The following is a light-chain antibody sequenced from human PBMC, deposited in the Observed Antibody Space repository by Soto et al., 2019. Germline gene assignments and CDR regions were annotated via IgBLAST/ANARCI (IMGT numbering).Light chain of an antibody. CDR2: GAS. CDR1: QSVGRN. J-gene: IGKJ1*01. CDR3: QHYYSWPRT. V-gene: IGKV3-15*01. Sequence: EIVMTQSPGTLSVSPGEIATLSFRASQSVGRNLAWYQQRPGQAPRLLIYGASTRATGIPARFSGSGSGTDFTLTISSLQSEDFVIYYCQHYYSWPRTFGQGTKVDIK.